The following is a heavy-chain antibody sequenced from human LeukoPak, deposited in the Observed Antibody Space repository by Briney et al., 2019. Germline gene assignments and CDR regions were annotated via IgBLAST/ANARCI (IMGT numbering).Heavy chain of an antibody. Sequence: PGGTLRLSCAVSGFTFSSYDMHWVRQAPGKGMEWVAIISYDGSNKYYADSVKGRFTISRDNSKTTLYLQMNSLRAEKTAVYYCAREGIQLWFGGVGDWFARWGQGTLVTV. D-gene: IGHD5-18*01. J-gene: IGHJ5*02. CDR2: ISYDGSNK. V-gene: IGHV3-30-3*01. CDR3: AREGIQLWFGGVGDWFAR. CDR1: GFTFSSYD.